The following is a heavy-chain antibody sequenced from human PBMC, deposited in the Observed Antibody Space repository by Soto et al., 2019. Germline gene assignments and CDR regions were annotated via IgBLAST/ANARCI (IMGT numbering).Heavy chain of an antibody. V-gene: IGHV4-59*08. CDR2: INYSGTT. Sequence: PSETLSLTCTVSGGSISSYYWHWIRQPPGKGLEWIGYINYSGTTNCNPSLKSRVTISVDTSKNQFSLNLSSVTAADTAVYYCARAPYSSGWYLRYFDSWGQGTLVTVSS. J-gene: IGHJ4*02. D-gene: IGHD6-19*01. CDR1: GGSISSYY. CDR3: ARAPYSSGWYLRYFDS.